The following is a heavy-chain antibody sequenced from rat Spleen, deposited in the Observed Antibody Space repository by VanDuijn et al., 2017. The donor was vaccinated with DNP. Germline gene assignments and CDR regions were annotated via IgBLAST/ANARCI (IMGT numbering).Heavy chain of an antibody. CDR2: INTGSGGT. V-gene: IGHV1-43*01. D-gene: IGHD1-4*01. CDR3: ARRRLPYWYFDF. Sequence: QVQLQQSGAELAKPGSSVKISCKASGYTFTSYYISWIKQTTGQGLEYIGYINTGSGGTKYNEKFRGKTTLTVDTSSNTAFMQLSSLTPDDSAVYYCARRRLPYWYFDFWGPGTMVTVSS. J-gene: IGHJ1*01. CDR1: GYTFTSYY.